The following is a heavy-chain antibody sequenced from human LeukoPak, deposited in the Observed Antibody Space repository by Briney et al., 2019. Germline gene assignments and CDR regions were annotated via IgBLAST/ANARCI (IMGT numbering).Heavy chain of an antibody. CDR2: ISGDGGST. CDR1: GLITDDYA. V-gene: IGHV3-43*02. Sequence: GVSLRLSCAAPGLITDDYAIHWVRQAPGKGLEWVSLISGDGGSTFYADSVRGRFTISRDNSKNSLSLQMSSLRSEDTALYFCVRESERSGWFDHWGQGTLVTVSS. D-gene: IGHD1-26*01. J-gene: IGHJ5*02. CDR3: VRESERSGWFDH.